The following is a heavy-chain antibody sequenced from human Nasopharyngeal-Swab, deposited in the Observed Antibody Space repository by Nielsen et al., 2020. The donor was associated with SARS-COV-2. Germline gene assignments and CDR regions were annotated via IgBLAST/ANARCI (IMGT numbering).Heavy chain of an antibody. D-gene: IGHD1-26*01. J-gene: IGHJ3*01. V-gene: IGHV3-33*08. CDR2: IWNDGSNK. CDR1: GFTFSIYT. CDR3: ARGSDSNAFDV. Sequence: GGSLRLSCAASGFTFSIYTMHWIRQGPGKGLEWLANIWNDGSNKYYADSVKGRFTVSRDNSKNTLYLQMNSLRAEDTAVYYCARGSDSNAFDVWGRGTMVTVSS.